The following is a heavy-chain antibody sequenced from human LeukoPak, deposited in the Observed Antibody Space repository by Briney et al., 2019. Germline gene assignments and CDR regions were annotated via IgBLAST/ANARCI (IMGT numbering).Heavy chain of an antibody. D-gene: IGHD6-19*01. V-gene: IGHV3-21*01. Sequence: GGSLRLSCAASGFTFSSYSMNWVRQAPGKGLEWVSSISSSSSYIYYADSVKGRFTISRDNAKNSLYLQMNRLRAEDTAVYYCARDQYRGQWLTTRGAFDIWGQGTMVTVSS. CDR2: ISSSSSYI. J-gene: IGHJ3*02. CDR1: GFTFSSYS. CDR3: ARDQYRGQWLTTRGAFDI.